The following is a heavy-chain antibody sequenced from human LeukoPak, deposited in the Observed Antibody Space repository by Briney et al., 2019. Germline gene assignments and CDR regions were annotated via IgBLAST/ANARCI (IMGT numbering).Heavy chain of an antibody. CDR1: GFTFSRNW. V-gene: IGHV3-7*01. Sequence: PGGSLRLSCAASGFTFSRNWMSWFRQAPGKGLEWVANIRQDGREKDYLDSVKGRLTISRDNAKNSLYLQMNSLRAEDTAVYHCARVATSHPHPDYWGQGTLVTVSS. CDR2: IRQDGREK. CDR3: ARVATSHPHPDY. J-gene: IGHJ4*02.